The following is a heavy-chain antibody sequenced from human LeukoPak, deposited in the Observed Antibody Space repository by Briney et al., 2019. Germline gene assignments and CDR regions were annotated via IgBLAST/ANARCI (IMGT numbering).Heavy chain of an antibody. D-gene: IGHD3-3*01. CDR3: ARVRSYDFWSGYYRPGYYYYGMDV. CDR2: INHSGST. J-gene: IGHJ6*02. Sequence: SETLSLTCAVYGGSFSGYYWSWIRQPPGKGLEWIGEINHSGSTNYNPSLKSRVTISVDTSKNQFSLKLSSVTAADTAVYYCARVRSYDFWSGYYRPGYYYYGMDVWGQGTTVTVSS. V-gene: IGHV4-34*01. CDR1: GGSFSGYY.